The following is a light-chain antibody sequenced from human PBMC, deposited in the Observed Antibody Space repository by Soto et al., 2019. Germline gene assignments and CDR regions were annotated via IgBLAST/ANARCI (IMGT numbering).Light chain of an antibody. V-gene: IGLV2-23*01. CDR1: SSDVGSYNL. CDR3: CSYAGSSTYV. J-gene: IGLJ1*01. CDR2: EGS. Sequence: QSALTQPASVSGSPGQSITISCTGTSSDVGSYNLVSWYQQHPVKAPKLMIYEGSKRPSGVSNRFSGSKSGNTASLTISGLQAEDEAEYYCCSYAGSSTYVFGTGTKLTV.